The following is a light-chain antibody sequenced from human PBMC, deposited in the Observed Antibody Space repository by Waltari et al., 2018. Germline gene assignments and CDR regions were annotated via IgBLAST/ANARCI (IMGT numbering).Light chain of an antibody. J-gene: IGLJ3*02. CDR2: EVS. CDR1: SSDVGGYNY. CDR3: SSYAGSNNLV. V-gene: IGLV2-8*01. Sequence: QSALTQPPSASGSPGPSVPISCTGTSSDVGGYNYVSWYQQHPGKAPKLMIYEVSKRPSGVTDRFSGSKSGNTASLTVSGLQAEDEADYYCSSYAGSNNLVFGGGTKLTVL.